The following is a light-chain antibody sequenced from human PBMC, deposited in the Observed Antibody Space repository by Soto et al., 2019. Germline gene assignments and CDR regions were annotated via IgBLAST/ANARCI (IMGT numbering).Light chain of an antibody. CDR3: QHYNSYSEA. V-gene: IGKV1-5*03. Sequence: DIQMTQSPSPLSGSLGYRVTITCRASQTISSWLAWYQQKPGKAPKLLIYKASTLKSGVPSRFSRSGSGTEFTLTIRSLQPDDFATYYCQHYNSYSEAFGQGTKV. CDR2: KAS. CDR1: QTISSW. J-gene: IGKJ1*01.